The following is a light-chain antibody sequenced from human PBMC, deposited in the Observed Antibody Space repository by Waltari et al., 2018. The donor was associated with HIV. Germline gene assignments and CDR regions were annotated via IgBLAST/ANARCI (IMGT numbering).Light chain of an antibody. J-gene: IGLJ3*02. CDR2: RNN. Sequence: QAGLTQPPSVSKGLRQTATLTCTGNSNNVGYQGAAWLQQHQGHPPKLLSYRNNNRPSGISERLSASRSGNTASLTITGLQPEDDADYYCSAWDSSLSAWVFGGGTKLTVL. V-gene: IGLV10-54*01. CDR3: SAWDSSLSAWV. CDR1: SNNVGYQG.